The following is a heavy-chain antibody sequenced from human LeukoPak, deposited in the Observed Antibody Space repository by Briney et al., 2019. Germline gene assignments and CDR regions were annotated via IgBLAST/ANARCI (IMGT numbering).Heavy chain of an antibody. Sequence: SETLSLTCAVYGGSFSGYYWRWIRQPPGKGLEWIGEINHSGSTNYNPSLKGRVTISVDTSKNQFSLKLSSVTAADTAVYYCARLSSSWPPNWFDPGGQGTLVTVSS. CDR3: ARLSSSWPPNWFDP. CDR1: GGSFSGYY. CDR2: INHSGST. V-gene: IGHV4-34*01. D-gene: IGHD6-13*01. J-gene: IGHJ5*02.